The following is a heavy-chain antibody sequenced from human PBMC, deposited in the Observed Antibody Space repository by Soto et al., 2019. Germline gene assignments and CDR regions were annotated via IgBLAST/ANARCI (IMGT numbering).Heavy chain of an antibody. CDR2: INHSGST. J-gene: IGHJ2*01. CDR3: ARNNYYDIGYFDL. D-gene: IGHD3-22*01. CDR1: GGSFSGYY. V-gene: IGHV4-34*01. Sequence: ASETLSLTCAVYGGSFSGYYWSWIRQPPGKGLEWIGEINHSGSTNYNPSLKSRVTISVDRSKNQFSLKLSSVTAADTAVYYCARNNYYDIGYFDLWGRGTLVTVSS.